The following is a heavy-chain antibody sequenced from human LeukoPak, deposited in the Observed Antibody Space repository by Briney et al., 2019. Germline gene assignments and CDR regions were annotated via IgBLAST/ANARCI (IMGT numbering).Heavy chain of an antibody. CDR2: GNPSGGST. Sequence: GASVKVSCKASGYTFTSYYMHWVRQAPGQGLEWMGRGNPSGGSTRYAQKFQGRVTITTDESTSTAYMELSSLRSEDTAVYYCFLGDAFDIWGQGTMVTVSS. J-gene: IGHJ3*02. CDR3: FLGDAFDI. V-gene: IGHV1-46*01. CDR1: GYTFTSYY.